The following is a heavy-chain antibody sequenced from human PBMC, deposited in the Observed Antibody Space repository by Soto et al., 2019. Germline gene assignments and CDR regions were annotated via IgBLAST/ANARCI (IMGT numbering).Heavy chain of an antibody. CDR2: IYSGGST. D-gene: IGHD1-26*01. CDR1: GFTVSSNY. Sequence: EVQLVESGGGLVQPGESLRPSCAASGFTVSSNYMSWVRQAPGKGLEWVSIIYSGGSTYYADSVKGRFTISRDNSKNTLYLQMNSLRAEDTAVYYCARESIVGATNTFDYWGQGTLVTVSS. J-gene: IGHJ4*02. V-gene: IGHV3-66*01. CDR3: ARESIVGATNTFDY.